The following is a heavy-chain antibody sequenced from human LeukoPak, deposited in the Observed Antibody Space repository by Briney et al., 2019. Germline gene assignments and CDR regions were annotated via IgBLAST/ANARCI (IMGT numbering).Heavy chain of an antibody. D-gene: IGHD3-22*01. CDR3: ARALEIYDSSGYYYGGEFDY. Sequence: PSETLSLTCTVSGGSISSSSYYWGWIRQPPGKGLEWIGSIYYSGSTYYNPSLKSRVTISVDTSKNQFSLKLSSVTAADTAVYYCARALEIYDSSGYYYGGEFDYWGQGTLVTVSS. CDR1: GGSISSSSYY. V-gene: IGHV4-39*01. J-gene: IGHJ4*02. CDR2: IYYSGST.